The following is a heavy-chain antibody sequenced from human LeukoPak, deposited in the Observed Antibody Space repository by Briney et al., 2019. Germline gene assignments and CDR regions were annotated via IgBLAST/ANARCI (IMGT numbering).Heavy chain of an antibody. CDR1: GYTFTDYY. D-gene: IGHD6-13*01. CDR3: ARMVPLDAFDI. V-gene: IGHV1-2*02. Sequence: WASVTVSRKASGYTFTDYYMHWVRQAPGQGLEWMGWINSNSGGTNYAQKFQGRVTMTRDTSISTAYMELSSLRSDDTAVYYCARMVPLDAFDIWGQGTMVTVSS. J-gene: IGHJ3*02. CDR2: INSNSGGT.